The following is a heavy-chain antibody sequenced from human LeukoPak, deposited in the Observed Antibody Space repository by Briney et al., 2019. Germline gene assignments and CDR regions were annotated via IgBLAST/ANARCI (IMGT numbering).Heavy chain of an antibody. V-gene: IGHV3-23*01. D-gene: IGHD4-17*01. J-gene: IGHJ2*01. Sequence: PGGSLRLSCAASGFTFSSYAMSWVRQAPGKGLEWVSAISGSGGSTYYADSVKGRFTISRDNAKNSLYLQMNSLRAEDTAVYYCAKKTVDDYGDYVPHWYFDLWGRGTLVTVSS. CDR1: GFTFSSYA. CDR3: AKKTVDDYGDYVPHWYFDL. CDR2: ISGSGGST.